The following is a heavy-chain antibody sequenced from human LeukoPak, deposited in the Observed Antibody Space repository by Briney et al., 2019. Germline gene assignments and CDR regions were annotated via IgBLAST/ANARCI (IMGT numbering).Heavy chain of an antibody. D-gene: IGHD6-6*01. J-gene: IGHJ4*02. CDR2: IYYSGST. CDR3: ARLEYSSSSAGFDY. CDR1: GGSISSDY. Sequence: SETLSLTCTVSGGSISSDYWSWIRQPPGKGLGWRGYIYYSGSTNYNPSLKSRVTISVDTSKNQFSLKLSSVTAADTAVYYCARLEYSSSSAGFDYWGQGTLVTVSS. V-gene: IGHV4-59*01.